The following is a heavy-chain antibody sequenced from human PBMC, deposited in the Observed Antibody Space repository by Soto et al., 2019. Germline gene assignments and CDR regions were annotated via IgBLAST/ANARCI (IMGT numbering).Heavy chain of an antibody. CDR1: GFTFGDYA. CDR2: IRSKAYGGTT. J-gene: IGHJ3*02. V-gene: IGHV3-49*03. CDR3: TTMGPTGDDAFDI. Sequence: GGSLRLSCTASGFTFGDYAMSWFRQAPGKGLEWVGFIRSKAYGGTTEYAASVKGRFTISRDDSKSIAYLQVNSLKTEDTAVYYCTTMGPTGDDAFDIWGQGTMVTVSS.